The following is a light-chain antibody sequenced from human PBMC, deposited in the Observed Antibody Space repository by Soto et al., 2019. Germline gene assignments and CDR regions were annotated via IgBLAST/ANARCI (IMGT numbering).Light chain of an antibody. CDR2: DVD. V-gene: IGLV2-14*03. CDR3: TSFTTRNTMV. Sequence: QLVLTQPASVSGSPGQSITISCTGSSNDIGGYKYVSWYQHHPGQAPKLIIYDVDTRPSGVSSRFSGSKSGYTASLTISGLQAEDEAQYYCTSFTTRNTMVFGGGTKLTVL. CDR1: SNDIGGYKY. J-gene: IGLJ3*02.